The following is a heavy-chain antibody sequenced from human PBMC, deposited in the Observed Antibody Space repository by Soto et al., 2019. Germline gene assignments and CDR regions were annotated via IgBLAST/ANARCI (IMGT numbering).Heavy chain of an antibody. CDR1: GFTVSSNY. CDR3: ATSRWLLLAPYYGMDV. V-gene: IGHV3-53*01. J-gene: IGHJ6*02. D-gene: IGHD3-22*01. CDR2: IYSGGST. Sequence: PGGSLRLSCAASGFTVSSNYMSWVRQAPGKGLEWVSVIYSGGSTYYADSVKGRFTTSRDNSKNTLYLQMNSLRAEDTAVYYCATSRWLLLAPYYGMDVWGQGTTVTVSS.